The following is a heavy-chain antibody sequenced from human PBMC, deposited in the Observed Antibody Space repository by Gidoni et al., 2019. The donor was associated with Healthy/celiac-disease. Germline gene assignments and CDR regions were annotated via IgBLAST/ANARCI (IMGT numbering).Heavy chain of an antibody. CDR1: GGSISSTTYY. V-gene: IGHV4-39*01. CDR3: ARRRSSSPPSGYSSSWYTWFDP. Sequence: QLQLQESGPGLVKPSETLSLTCTVPGGSISSTTYYWGWIRPPPGKGLEWIGSISYSGSTYYNPSLKSRVTISVDTSKNQFSLKLTSVTAADTAVYYCARRRSSSPPSGYSSSWYTWFDPWGQGTLVTVSS. J-gene: IGHJ5*02. CDR2: ISYSGST. D-gene: IGHD6-13*01.